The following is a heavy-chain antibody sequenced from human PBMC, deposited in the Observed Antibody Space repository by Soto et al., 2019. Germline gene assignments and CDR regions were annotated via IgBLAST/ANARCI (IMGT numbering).Heavy chain of an antibody. J-gene: IGHJ5*02. V-gene: IGHV3-21*01. D-gene: IGHD6-13*01. CDR2: ISSSSSYI. Sequence: EVQLVESGGGLVKPGGSLRLSCAASGFTFSSYSMNWVRQAPGKGLEWVSSISSSSSYIYYADSVKGRFTISRDNAKNSLYLQMNSLRADDTAVYYCARDLAGTGWYNWFDPWGQGTLVTVSS. CDR1: GFTFSSYS. CDR3: ARDLAGTGWYNWFDP.